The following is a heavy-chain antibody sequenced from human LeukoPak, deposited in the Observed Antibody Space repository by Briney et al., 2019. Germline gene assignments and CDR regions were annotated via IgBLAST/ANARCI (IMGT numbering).Heavy chain of an antibody. CDR3: ARHGSTDYFDY. D-gene: IGHD2-2*03. CDR1: GGSISSSSYY. J-gene: IGHJ4*02. Sequence: SSETLSLTCISGGSISSSSYYWGWIRQPPGKGLEWIGSIYYSGSTYYNPSLKSRVTISVDTSKNQFSLKLSSVTAADTAVYYCARHGSTDYFDYWGQGTLVTVSS. CDR2: IYYSGST. V-gene: IGHV4-39*01.